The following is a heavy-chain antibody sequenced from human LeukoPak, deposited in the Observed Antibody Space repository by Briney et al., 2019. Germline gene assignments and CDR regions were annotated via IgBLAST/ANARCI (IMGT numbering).Heavy chain of an antibody. J-gene: IGHJ4*02. D-gene: IGHD3-10*01. V-gene: IGHV4-34*01. CDR2: INHSGST. CDR1: GGSFSGYY. Sequence: SETLSVTCAVYGGSFSGYYWSWIRQPPGKGLEWIGEINHSGSTNYNPSLKSRVTISVDTSKNQFSLKLSSVTAADTAVYYCARRYGYYGSGSYSSNFDYWGQGTLVTVSS. CDR3: ARRYGYYGSGSYSSNFDY.